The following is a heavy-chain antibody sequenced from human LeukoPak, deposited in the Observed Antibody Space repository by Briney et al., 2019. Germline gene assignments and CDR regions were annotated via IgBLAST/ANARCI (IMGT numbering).Heavy chain of an antibody. CDR2: INPSADST. Sequence: ASVKVSCKASGYTFTSYYIHWVRQAPGQGLEWMGIINPSADSTNYAQKFQGRVTMTRDMSTSTVYMDLSSLTSEDTAVYYCARGHPSATGYSSGWYFHYWGQGTLVTVS. J-gene: IGHJ4*02. CDR3: ARGHPSATGYSSGWYFHY. D-gene: IGHD6-19*01. V-gene: IGHV1-46*01. CDR1: GYTFTSYY.